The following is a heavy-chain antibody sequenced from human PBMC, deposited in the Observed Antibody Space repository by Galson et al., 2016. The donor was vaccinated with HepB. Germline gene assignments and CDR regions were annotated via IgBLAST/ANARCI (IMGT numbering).Heavy chain of an antibody. D-gene: IGHD6-13*01. CDR2: IWHDGSNK. CDR3: AREMHVAAAAAFDF. J-gene: IGHJ4*02. Sequence: SLRLSCAASEFTFSTYGMHWVRQAPGKGLEWVALIWHDGSNKYYAASVKGRFTISRDNPKTTLYLQMNSLKVEDTAVYYCAREMHVAAAAAFDFWGRGTLVTVSS. V-gene: IGHV3-33*01. CDR1: EFTFSTYG.